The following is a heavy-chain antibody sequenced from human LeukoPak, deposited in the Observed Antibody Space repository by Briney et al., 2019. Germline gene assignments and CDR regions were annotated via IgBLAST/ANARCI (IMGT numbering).Heavy chain of an antibody. V-gene: IGHV3-30*18. Sequence: GRSLRLSCAASGFTFSSYGMHWVRQAPGKGLEWVAVISYDGSNKYYADSVKGRFTISRDNSKNTLYLQMNSLRAEDTAVYYCAKDGEGEPGKDILTGYYIDWGQGTLVTVSS. CDR3: AKDGEGEPGKDILTGYYID. CDR2: ISYDGSNK. J-gene: IGHJ4*02. CDR1: GFTFSSYG. D-gene: IGHD3-9*01.